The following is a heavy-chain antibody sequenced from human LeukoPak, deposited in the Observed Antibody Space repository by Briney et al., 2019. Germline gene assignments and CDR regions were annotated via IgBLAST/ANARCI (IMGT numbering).Heavy chain of an antibody. D-gene: IGHD3-22*01. CDR1: GYTFTTYG. V-gene: IGHV1-18*01. J-gene: IGHJ5*02. CDR3: ARGVHVRKYDSNHNCFDP. Sequence: ASVKVSCKASGYTFTTYGISWVRQAPGQGLEWMGWISAYNGNTNYAQKFQDRVTVTRDMSTSTVYMELNSLRSEDTAVYYCARGVHVRKYDSNHNCFDPWGQGTLVTVSS. CDR2: ISAYNGNT.